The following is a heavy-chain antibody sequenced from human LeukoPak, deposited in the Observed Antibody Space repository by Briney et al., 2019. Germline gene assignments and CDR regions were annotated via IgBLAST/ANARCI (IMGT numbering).Heavy chain of an antibody. CDR3: ARDRRTYYDFWSGYYGMDV. D-gene: IGHD3-3*01. J-gene: IGHJ6*02. V-gene: IGHV4-34*01. CDR1: GGSFSGYY. CDR2: INHSGST. Sequence: SETLSLTCAVYGGSFSGYYWSWIRQPPGKGLEWIGEINHSGSTNYNPSLKSRVTISVDKSKNQFSLKLSSVTAADTAVYYCARDRRTYYDFWSGYYGMDVWGQGTTVTVSS.